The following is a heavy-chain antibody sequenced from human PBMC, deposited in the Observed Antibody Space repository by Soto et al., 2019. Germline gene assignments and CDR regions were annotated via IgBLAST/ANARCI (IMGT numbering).Heavy chain of an antibody. J-gene: IGHJ5*02. D-gene: IGHD3-9*01. CDR2: IYAYNGNT. V-gene: IGHV1-18*01. Sequence: PGESLKISCKGSGYSFTSYCIGWVRQVPGQGLEWMGLIYAYNGNTNYAQKLQGRVTMTTDTSTSTAYMELRSLRSDDTAVYYCARDAEAPLVRYFDWLSIPRWFDPWGQGTLVTVSS. CDR1: GYSFTSYC. CDR3: ARDAEAPLVRYFDWLSIPRWFDP.